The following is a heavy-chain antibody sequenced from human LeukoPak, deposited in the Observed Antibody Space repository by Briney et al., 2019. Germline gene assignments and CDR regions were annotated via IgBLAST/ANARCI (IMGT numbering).Heavy chain of an antibody. J-gene: IGHJ6*03. CDR3: ASGGGRLYYYYYYYYMDV. CDR2: IIPIFGTA. CDR1: GGTFSSYA. D-gene: IGHD2-15*01. V-gene: IGHV1-69*01. Sequence: SVKVSCKASGGTFSSYAISWVRQAPRQGLEWMGGIIPIFGTANYAQKFQGRVTITADESTSTAYMELSSLRSEDTAVYYCASGGGRLYYYYYYYYMDVWGKGTTVTVSS.